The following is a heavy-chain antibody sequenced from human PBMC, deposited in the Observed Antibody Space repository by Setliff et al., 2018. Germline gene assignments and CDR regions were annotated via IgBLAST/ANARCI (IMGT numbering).Heavy chain of an antibody. Sequence: SVKVSCKASGGTFSNYGVSWVRQAPGQGLEWMGGTIPLFGTTDYAQKFHGRVTVITDESTSTAYMELSSLTSDDTAVYYCAREGVDTRSSTDYRYYMDVWGQGTTVTVSS. J-gene: IGHJ6*03. CDR3: AREGVDTRSSTDYRYYMDV. V-gene: IGHV1-69*05. CDR1: GGTFSNYG. D-gene: IGHD5-18*01. CDR2: TIPLFGTT.